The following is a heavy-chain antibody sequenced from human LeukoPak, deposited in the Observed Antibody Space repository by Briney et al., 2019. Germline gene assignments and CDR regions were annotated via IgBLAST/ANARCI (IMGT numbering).Heavy chain of an antibody. D-gene: IGHD6-19*01. CDR2: INPNSGGT. J-gene: IGHJ4*02. V-gene: IGHV1-2*02. CDR1: GYTFTGYY. Sequence: ASVKVSCKASGYTFTGYYMHWVRQAPGQGLEWMGWINPNSGGTNYAQKLQGRVTMTTDTSTSTAYMELRSLRSDDTAVYYCARAPEYSSGWYWGDYWGQGTLVTVSS. CDR3: ARAPEYSSGWYWGDY.